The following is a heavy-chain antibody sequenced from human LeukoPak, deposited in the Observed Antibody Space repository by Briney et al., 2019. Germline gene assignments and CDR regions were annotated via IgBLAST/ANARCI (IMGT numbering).Heavy chain of an antibody. CDR2: IYSSGST. V-gene: IGHV3-53*01. CDR3: VRDLT. CDR1: GFTSSDHY. Sequence: GGSLRLSCVASGFTSSDHYMDWVRQAPGKGLEWVSVIYSSGSTYYADSVKGRFIISRDNSKNTLSLQMNSLRAEDTAVYYCVRDLTWGQGTLVTVSS. J-gene: IGHJ5*02.